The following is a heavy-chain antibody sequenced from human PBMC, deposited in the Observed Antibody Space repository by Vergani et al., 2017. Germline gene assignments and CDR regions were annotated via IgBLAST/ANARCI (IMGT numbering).Heavy chain of an antibody. J-gene: IGHJ4*02. CDR2: ISSSSSTI. CDR3: AKGPGLGGYNYFDY. CDR1: GFTFSSYS. D-gene: IGHD3-16*01. V-gene: IGHV3-48*01. Sequence: EVQLVESGGGLVQPGGSLRLSCAASGFTFSSYSMNWVRQAPGKGLEWVSYISSSSSTIYYADSVKGRFTISRDNAKNSLYLQMNRLRAEDTALYYCAKGPGLGGYNYFDYWGQGTLVTVSS.